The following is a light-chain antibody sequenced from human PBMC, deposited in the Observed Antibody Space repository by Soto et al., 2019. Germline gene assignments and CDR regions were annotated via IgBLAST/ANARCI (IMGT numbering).Light chain of an antibody. J-gene: IGKJ1*01. CDR2: KAS. CDR3: QQYNSLT. V-gene: IGKV1-5*03. CDR1: QSISSW. Sequence: DIQMTQSPSTLSASVGDRVTITCRASQSISSWLAWYQQKPGKAPKLLIYKASSLESGVPSRFSGSVSGTEFTLTISSLQPDDFATYFCQQYNSLTFGQLTKVEIK.